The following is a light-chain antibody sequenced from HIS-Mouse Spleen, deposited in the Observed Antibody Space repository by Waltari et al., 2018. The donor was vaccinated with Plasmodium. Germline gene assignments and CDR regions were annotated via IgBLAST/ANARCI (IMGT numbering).Light chain of an antibody. Sequence: AIRMTQSPSSFSASTGDRVTITCRASQGISSYLAWYQQKPGQAPKLLIYAASTLQSGVPSRFSGRGSGTDFTLTISCLQSEDFATYYCQQYYSYPYTFGQGTKLEIK. CDR2: AAS. V-gene: IGKV1-8*01. J-gene: IGKJ2*01. CDR3: QQYYSYPYT. CDR1: QGISSY.